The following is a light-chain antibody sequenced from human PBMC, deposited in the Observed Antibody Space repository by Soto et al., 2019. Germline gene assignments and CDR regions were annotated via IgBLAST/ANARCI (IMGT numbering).Light chain of an antibody. V-gene: IGLV2-14*01. CDR3: SSYTTFTTLI. CDR2: EVT. Sequence: QSLLTQPASVSGSPGQSITISCTGTSTDIGAYNFVSWYNQHPGKAPKLLISEVTHRPSGVSDRFSGSKSGDTAFLTISGLQTEDEADYYCSSYTTFTTLIFGGGTKLTVL. CDR1: STDIGAYNF. J-gene: IGLJ2*01.